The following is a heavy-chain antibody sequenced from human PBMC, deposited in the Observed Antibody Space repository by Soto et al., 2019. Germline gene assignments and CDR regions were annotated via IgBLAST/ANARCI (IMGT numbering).Heavy chain of an antibody. CDR1: GFTFSSYA. CDR2: ISGSGGST. D-gene: IGHD6-19*01. J-gene: IGHJ4*02. Sequence: EVQLLESGGGLVQPGGSLRLSCAASGFTFSSYAMSWVRQAAGKGLEWVSAISGSGGSTYYADSVKGRFTSSRDNSKNELYRQMNGLRAEDTAVYYCAKSPRLPIAVAGMRYWGQGTLVTVSS. CDR3: AKSPRLPIAVAGMRY. V-gene: IGHV3-23*01.